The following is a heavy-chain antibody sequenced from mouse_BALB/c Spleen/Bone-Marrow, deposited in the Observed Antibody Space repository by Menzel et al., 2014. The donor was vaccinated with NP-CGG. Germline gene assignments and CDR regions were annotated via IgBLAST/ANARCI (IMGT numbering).Heavy chain of an antibody. Sequence: QVQLKDSGPGLVAPSQSLSITCTVSGFSLTNFGVHWVRQPPGKGLEWLVVMWGDGSTTYNSALKSRLSISKDNSKSQVFLKRNSLQTDDTAIYYCVRNGRIWYFDVWGAGTTVTVSS. D-gene: IGHD5-2*01. V-gene: IGHV2-6*02. J-gene: IGHJ1*01. CDR2: MWGDGST. CDR1: GFSLTNFG. CDR3: VRNGRIWYFDV.